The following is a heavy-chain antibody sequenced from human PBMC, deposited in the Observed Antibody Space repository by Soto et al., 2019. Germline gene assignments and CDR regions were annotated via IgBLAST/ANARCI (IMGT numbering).Heavy chain of an antibody. J-gene: IGHJ4*02. Sequence: PGGSLRLSCAASGFTFSNAWMNWVRQAPGKGLEWVGRIKSKTDGGTTDYAAPVKGRFTISRDDSKNTLYLQMNSLKTEDTAVYYCTTDQYCSSTSCYEDYWGQGTQVTVSS. CDR3: TTDQYCSSTSCYEDY. CDR1: GFTFSNAW. CDR2: IKSKTDGGTT. D-gene: IGHD2-2*01. V-gene: IGHV3-15*07.